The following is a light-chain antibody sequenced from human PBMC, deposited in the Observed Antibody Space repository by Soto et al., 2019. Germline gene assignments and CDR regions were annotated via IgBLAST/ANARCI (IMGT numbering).Light chain of an antibody. CDR3: QDYGTSWT. CDR1: QSVSSN. CDR2: AAS. Sequence: EIVLTQSPGTLSLSPGERATLSCRASQSVSSNLAWYQQKPGQAPRLLIYAASSRATGIPDRFSGSGYGTDFTLTINRPEPEDFAVYYCQDYGTSWTFGQGDQGGYQ. V-gene: IGKV3-20*01. J-gene: IGKJ1*01.